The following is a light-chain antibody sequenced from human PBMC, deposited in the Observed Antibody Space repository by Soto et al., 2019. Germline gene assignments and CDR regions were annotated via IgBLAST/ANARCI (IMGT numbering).Light chain of an antibody. CDR2: GNN. CDR3: AAWDGSLNNVL. CDR1: GSSIGTNT. J-gene: IGLJ2*01. V-gene: IGLV1-44*01. Sequence: QPVLTQPPSASGTPGQRVTLSCSGSGSSIGTNTVNWYRQLPGTAPKLLIYGNNQRPSGVPDRFSGSKSGTSASLAISGLQSEDEAEYYCAAWDGSLNNVLFGGGTKLTVL.